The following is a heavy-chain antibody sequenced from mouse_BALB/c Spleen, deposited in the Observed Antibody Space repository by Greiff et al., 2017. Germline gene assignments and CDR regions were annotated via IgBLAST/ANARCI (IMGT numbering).Heavy chain of an antibody. CDR2: IYPGSGST. CDR1: GYTFTSYW. CDR3: TRGDPITTVVVRYAMDY. J-gene: IGHJ4*01. Sequence: LQQPGSELVRPGASVKLSCKASGYTFTSYWMHWVKQRPGQGLEWIGNIYPGSGSTNYDEKFKSKATLTVDTSSSTAYMQLSSLTSEDSAVYYCTRGDPITTVVVRYAMDYWGQGTSVTVSS. V-gene: IGHV1S22*01. D-gene: IGHD1-1*01.